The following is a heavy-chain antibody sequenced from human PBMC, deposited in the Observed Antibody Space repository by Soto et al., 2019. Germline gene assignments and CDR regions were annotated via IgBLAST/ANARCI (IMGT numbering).Heavy chain of an antibody. CDR2: IYYSGST. CDR3: ARSGLREEYYFDS. D-gene: IGHD4-17*01. Sequence: QVQLQASGAGLVKPSETLSLTCTVSGGSISRYYWNWIRQSPGKGLEWIGYIYYSGSTKYNPSLKSRVTISIDTSKTHFSLDLNSVTAADTAVYYCARSGLREEYYFDSWGQGTLVTVSS. J-gene: IGHJ4*02. V-gene: IGHV4-59*01. CDR1: GGSISRYY.